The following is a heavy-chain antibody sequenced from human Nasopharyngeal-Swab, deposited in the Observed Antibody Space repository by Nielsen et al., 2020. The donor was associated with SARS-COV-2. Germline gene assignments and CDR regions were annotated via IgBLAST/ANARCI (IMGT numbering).Heavy chain of an antibody. D-gene: IGHD3-10*01. J-gene: IGHJ6*02. V-gene: IGHV3-23*03. CDR2: IYSGGSST. CDR3: AKSIGPMGYGLDV. CDR1: GFSFSSYA. Sequence: GESLKISCAASGFSFSSYAMNWVRQAPGKGLEWVAIIYSGGSSTYFADSVKGRFTISRDDSSNTLYLQMSSLRAEDTAVYYCAKSIGPMGYGLDVWGLGTTVTVSS.